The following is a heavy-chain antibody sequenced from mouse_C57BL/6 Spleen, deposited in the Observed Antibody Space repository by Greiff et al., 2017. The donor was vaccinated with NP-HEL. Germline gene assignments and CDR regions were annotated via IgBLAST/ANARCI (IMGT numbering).Heavy chain of an antibody. CDR1: GYNFTSYW. D-gene: IGHD2-4*01. Sequence: QVQLQQPGTELVKPGASVKLSCKASGYNFTSYWMHWVKQRPGQGLEWIGNINPSNGGTNYNEKFKSKATLTVDKSSSTAYMQLSSLTSEDSAVYYYARLGVIYYDYDAFAYWGQGTLVTVSA. CDR3: ARLGVIYYDYDAFAY. V-gene: IGHV1-53*01. J-gene: IGHJ3*01. CDR2: INPSNGGT.